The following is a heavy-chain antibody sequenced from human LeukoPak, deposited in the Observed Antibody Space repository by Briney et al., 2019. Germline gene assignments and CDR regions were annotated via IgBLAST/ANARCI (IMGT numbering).Heavy chain of an antibody. V-gene: IGHV4-34*01. D-gene: IGHD3-22*01. CDR3: ARHRVSYDSSGYFDI. Sequence: PSETLSLTCAVYGGSFSGYYWSWIRQPPGKGLEWIGEINHSGSTNYNPSLKSRVTISVDTSKNQFSLKLSSVTAADTAVYYCARHRVSYDSSGYFDIWGQGTMVTVSS. J-gene: IGHJ3*02. CDR1: GGSFSGYY. CDR2: INHSGST.